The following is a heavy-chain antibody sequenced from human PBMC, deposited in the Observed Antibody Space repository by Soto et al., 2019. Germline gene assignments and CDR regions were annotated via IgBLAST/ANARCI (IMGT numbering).Heavy chain of an antibody. V-gene: IGHV2-5*02. CDR1: GFSLSTSGVG. D-gene: IGHD1-1*01. J-gene: IGHJ4*02. CDR2: IYWDDDK. Sequence: QITLKESGPTLVKPTQTLTLTCTFSGFSLSTSGVGVGWIRQPPGKALEWLALIYWDDDKRYSPSLKSRITLTKNTSKNQVVLTMTNIDPVDTATYYCAHSYLERLGYWGQGTLVTFSS. CDR3: AHSYLERLGY.